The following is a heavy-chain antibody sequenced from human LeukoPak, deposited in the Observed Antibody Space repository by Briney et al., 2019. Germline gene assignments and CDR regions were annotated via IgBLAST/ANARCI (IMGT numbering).Heavy chain of an antibody. Sequence: SETLSLTCTVSGGSITSYYWSWIRQPPGKGREWIGYIYYSGSTNSNPSLKSRATISVDTSKNQFSLKMSSVTAADTAVYYCVRDVSQRRHFDYWGQGTLVTVSS. CDR2: IYYSGST. CDR1: GGSITSYY. V-gene: IGHV4-59*12. J-gene: IGHJ4*02. CDR3: VRDVSQRRHFDY. D-gene: IGHD1-1*01.